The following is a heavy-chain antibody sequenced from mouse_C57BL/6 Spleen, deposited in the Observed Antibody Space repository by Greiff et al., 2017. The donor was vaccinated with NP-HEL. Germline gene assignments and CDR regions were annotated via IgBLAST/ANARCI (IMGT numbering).Heavy chain of an antibody. CDR1: GYTFTNYW. CDR2: IYPGGGYT. V-gene: IGHV1-63*01. Sequence: QVQLQQSGAELVRPGTSVKMSCKASGYTFTNYWIGWAKQRPGHGLEWIGDIYPGGGYTNYNEKFKGQATLTADKSSSTAYMQFSSLTSEDSAIYYCARCYSNYFDYWGQGTTLTVSS. CDR3: ARCYSNYFDY. D-gene: IGHD2-5*01. J-gene: IGHJ2*01.